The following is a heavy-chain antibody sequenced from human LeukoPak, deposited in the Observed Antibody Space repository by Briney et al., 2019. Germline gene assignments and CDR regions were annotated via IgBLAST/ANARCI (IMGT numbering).Heavy chain of an antibody. V-gene: IGHV3-23*01. D-gene: IGHD5-12*01. CDR2: ISGRTGGT. CDR1: GFTINTNA. J-gene: IGHJ4*02. Sequence: GGSLSLSCAASGFTINTNAMSWVRQAPGKGLEWVSAISGRTGGTYYADSVKGRFTISRHNSKITLYLQMDSLRAEDTAVYYYAKCGKSGSHRIDYWGQGPLVTVSS. CDR3: AKCGKSGSHRIDY.